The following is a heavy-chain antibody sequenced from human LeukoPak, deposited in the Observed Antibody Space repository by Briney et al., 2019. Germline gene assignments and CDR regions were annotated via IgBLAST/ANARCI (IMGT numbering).Heavy chain of an antibody. Sequence: PGGSLRLSCAASGFTFSSYGMHWVRQAPGKGLEWVAVISYDGSNKYYADSVKGRFTISRDNSKNTLYLQMNSLRAEDTVVYYCAKDGGSGYYYFDYWDQGALVTVSS. CDR3: AKDGGSGYYYFDY. CDR1: GFTFSSYG. CDR2: ISYDGSNK. V-gene: IGHV3-30*18. D-gene: IGHD3-22*01. J-gene: IGHJ4*02.